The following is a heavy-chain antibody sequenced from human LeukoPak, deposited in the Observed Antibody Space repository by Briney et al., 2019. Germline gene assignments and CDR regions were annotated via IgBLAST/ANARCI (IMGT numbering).Heavy chain of an antibody. CDR1: GGSFSGYY. CDR2: INHSGST. J-gene: IGHJ4*02. CDR3: ARLSSDYYGSGSDYNVIEY. Sequence: SETLSLTCAVYGGSFSGYYLSWIRQPPGKGLEWIGEINHSGSTNYNPSLKSRVTISVDTSKNQFSLKLSSVTAADTAVYYCARLSSDYYGSGSDYNVIEYWGQGTLVTVSS. V-gene: IGHV4-34*01. D-gene: IGHD3-10*01.